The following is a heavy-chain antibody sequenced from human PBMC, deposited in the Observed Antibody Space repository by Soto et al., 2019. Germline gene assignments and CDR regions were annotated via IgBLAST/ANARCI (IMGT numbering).Heavy chain of an antibody. CDR1: GGSISRYY. Sequence: SETLSLTCTVSGGSISRYYWSWILQPPWKGLEWIGYIYYSGSTNYNPSLKSRVTISVDTSKNQFSLKLSSVSAADTAVYYCARHMSNYSIRARYYYYMDVWGKGTTVTVSS. J-gene: IGHJ6*03. V-gene: IGHV4-59*08. CDR2: IYYSGST. D-gene: IGHD4-4*01. CDR3: ARHMSNYSIRARYYYYMDV.